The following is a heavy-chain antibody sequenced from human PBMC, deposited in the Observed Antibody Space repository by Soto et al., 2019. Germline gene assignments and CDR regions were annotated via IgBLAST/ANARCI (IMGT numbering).Heavy chain of an antibody. V-gene: IGHV1-18*01. J-gene: IGHJ4*02. Sequence: ASVKVSCKASGGTFSSYAISWVRQAPGQGLEWMGWISAYNGNTNYAQKLQGRVTMTTDTSTSTAYMELRSLRSDDTAVYYCARVTCGGDCYSDYWGQGTLVTVSS. CDR3: ARVTCGGDCYSDY. CDR1: GGTFSSYA. D-gene: IGHD2-21*02. CDR2: ISAYNGNT.